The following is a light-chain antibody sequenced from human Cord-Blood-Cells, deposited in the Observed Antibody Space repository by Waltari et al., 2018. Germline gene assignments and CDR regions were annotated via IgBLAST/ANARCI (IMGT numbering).Light chain of an antibody. CDR3: QSADSSGTYWV. V-gene: IGLV3-25*02. Sequence: SYELTQSPSVSVSPGQTARITCSGDALPKQYAYWYQQKPGQAPVLVIYKDRERPSGIPERFSGSSSGTTVTLTISGVQAEDEADYYCQSADSSGTYWVFGGGTKLTVL. J-gene: IGLJ3*02. CDR1: ALPKQY. CDR2: KDR.